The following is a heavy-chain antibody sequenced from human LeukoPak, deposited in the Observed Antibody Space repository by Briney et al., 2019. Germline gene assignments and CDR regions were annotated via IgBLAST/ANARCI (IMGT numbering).Heavy chain of an antibody. V-gene: IGHV3-7*01. Sequence: GSLRLSCVASRFTFSNYWMSCVRQAPGKGLEWVANINQDGSKKRYADSMKGRFTISRDNAKESLYLQLNSLRAEDTAVYYCAKWGPYCVGDYCPALDSWGPGTLVTVSS. CDR1: RFTFSNYW. CDR2: INQDGSKK. J-gene: IGHJ4*02. CDR3: AKWGPYCVGDYCPALDS. D-gene: IGHD2-21*02.